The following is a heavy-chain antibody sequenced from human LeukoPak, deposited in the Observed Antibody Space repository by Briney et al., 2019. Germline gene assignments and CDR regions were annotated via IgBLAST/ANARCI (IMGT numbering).Heavy chain of an antibody. CDR2: ISSSGSTI. CDR1: GFTFSSYG. V-gene: IGHV3-48*04. J-gene: IGHJ4*02. D-gene: IGHD6-13*01. Sequence: GGSLRLSCAASGFTFSSYGMHWVRQAPGKGLEWVSYISSSGSTIYYADSVKGRFTISRDNAKNSLYLQMNSLRAEDTAVYYCARARSSSWPNWGQGTLVTVSS. CDR3: ARARSSSWPN.